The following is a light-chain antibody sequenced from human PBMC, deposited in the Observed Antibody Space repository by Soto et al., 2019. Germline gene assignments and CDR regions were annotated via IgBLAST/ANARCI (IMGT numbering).Light chain of an antibody. CDR1: QSVSSN. J-gene: IGKJ1*01. Sequence: EIVMTQSPDTLSVSTGERATRSCRASQSVSSNLAWYQHKPGQVRRLLIYGASTRATGIPGRFSGSGSGTEFTLTISSLQSEDFAVYYCQQYNNWPRTLGQGTKVEIK. CDR3: QQYNNWPRT. V-gene: IGKV3-15*01. CDR2: GAS.